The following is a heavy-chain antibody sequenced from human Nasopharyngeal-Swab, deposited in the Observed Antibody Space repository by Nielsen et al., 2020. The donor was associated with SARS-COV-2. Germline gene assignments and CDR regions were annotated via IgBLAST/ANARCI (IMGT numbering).Heavy chain of an antibody. J-gene: IGHJ6*03. D-gene: IGHD3-3*01. CDR2: FYTTGST. CDR3: AREPYDFWSGHYYYVDV. V-gene: IGHV4-61*02. Sequence: SETLSLTCTVSGGSTSSGSYYWSWIRQPAGKGLEWIGRFYTTGSTDYNPSLKSRVTISVDTSKNQFSLNLSSVTAADTAVYYCAREPYDFWSGHYYYVDVWGTGTTVTVSS. CDR1: GGSTSSGSYY.